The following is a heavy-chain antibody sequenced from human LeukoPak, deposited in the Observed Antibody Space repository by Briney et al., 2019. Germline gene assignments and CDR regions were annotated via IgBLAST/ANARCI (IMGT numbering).Heavy chain of an antibody. CDR1: GDSVSSNSAA. Sequence: SQTLSLTCAISGDSVSSNSAAWNWIRQSPSRGLEWLGRTYYRSKWYNDYAVSVKSRITINPDTSKDQFSLQLNSVTPEDTAVYYCATNLWNDEPNDAFDIWGQGTMVTVSS. J-gene: IGHJ3*02. CDR2: TYYRSKWYN. CDR3: ATNLWNDEPNDAFDI. D-gene: IGHD1-1*01. V-gene: IGHV6-1*01.